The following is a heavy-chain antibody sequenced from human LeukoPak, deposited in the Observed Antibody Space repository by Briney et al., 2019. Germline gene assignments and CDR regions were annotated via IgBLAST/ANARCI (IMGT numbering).Heavy chain of an antibody. CDR1: GYSFSGFY. V-gene: IGHV1-2*02. Sequence: ASVKVSCKSSGYSFSGFYMHWVRQAPGQGLEWMGWIIPNTGGTNYAQKFQGRVTMTRDTTISTAYMELSSLRSDDTAVYYCAREWLIVVTGTGHLDYWGQGTLVTVSS. D-gene: IGHD6-19*01. CDR2: IIPNTGGT. CDR3: AREWLIVVTGTGHLDY. J-gene: IGHJ4*02.